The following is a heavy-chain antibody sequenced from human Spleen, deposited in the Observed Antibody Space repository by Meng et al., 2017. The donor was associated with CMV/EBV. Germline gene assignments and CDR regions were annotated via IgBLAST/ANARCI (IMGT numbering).Heavy chain of an antibody. CDR2: IIPIFGTA. V-gene: IGHV1-69*05. Sequence: TCGSYAISWGRQAPGRGLEWMGGIIPIFGTANYAQKFQGRVTITTVESTSTASMELSSLRSEDTAVYYCARGPDCSSTSCYTGYFDYWGQGTLVTVSS. J-gene: IGHJ4*02. CDR3: ARGPDCSSTSCYTGYFDY. CDR1: TCGSYA. D-gene: IGHD2-2*02.